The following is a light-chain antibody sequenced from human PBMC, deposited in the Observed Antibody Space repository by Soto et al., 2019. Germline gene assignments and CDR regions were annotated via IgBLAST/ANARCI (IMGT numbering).Light chain of an antibody. Sequence: QLTQSPSSLSASVEDRVIITCRASQSISNHLNWYQQKPGKAPKLLIFAASSLQSGVPSRFSGSRSGPDFTLTISRLEPEDFAVYYCQQYGSSPETFGQGTKV. CDR1: QSISNH. J-gene: IGKJ1*01. V-gene: IGKV1-39*01. CDR2: AAS. CDR3: QQYGSSPET.